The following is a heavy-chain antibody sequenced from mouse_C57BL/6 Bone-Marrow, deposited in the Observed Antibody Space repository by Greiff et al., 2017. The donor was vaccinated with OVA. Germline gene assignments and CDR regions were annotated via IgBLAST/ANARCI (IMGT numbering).Heavy chain of an antibody. CDR3: ARYYDYDYAMDY. D-gene: IGHD2-4*01. CDR2: IFPGSGST. Sequence: VKVVESGPELVKPGASVKISCKASGYTFTDYYINWVKQRPGQGLEWIGWIFPGSGSTYYNEKFKGKATLTVDKSSSTAYMLLSSLTSEDSAVYFCARYYDYDYAMDYWGQGTSVTVSS. J-gene: IGHJ4*01. V-gene: IGHV1-75*01. CDR1: GYTFTDYY.